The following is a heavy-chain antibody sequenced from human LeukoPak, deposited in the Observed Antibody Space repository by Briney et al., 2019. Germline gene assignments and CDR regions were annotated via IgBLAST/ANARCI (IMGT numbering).Heavy chain of an antibody. D-gene: IGHD4-17*01. Sequence: SETLSLTCTVSGASISSYYWSWIRQPAGKGLEWVGRIYNSGSANYNPSLKSGVTMSVDTSKNQFSLKLRSVPAAGTGVCFCVGRGTVTLDIDGWGQPTLV. CDR1: GASISSYY. CDR3: VGRGTVTLDIDG. J-gene: IGHJ5*02. V-gene: IGHV4-4*07. CDR2: IYNSGSA.